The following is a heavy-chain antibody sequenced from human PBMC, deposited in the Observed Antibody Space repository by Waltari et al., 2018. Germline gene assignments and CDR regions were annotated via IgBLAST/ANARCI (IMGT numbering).Heavy chain of an antibody. V-gene: IGHV4-34*01. CDR1: EGSFSAFF. Sequence: VRLDQWGTELVEPWETLSLTCAVYEGSFSAFFWSWVRQAPGKGLEWIGEINHGVKTDYNPSLKSRLFMSVDPSKNQCSLMLSSVTAADTAVYYCVRSHCIGDSCFRYFDSWGQGTLVTVSS. CDR2: INHGVKT. CDR3: VRSHCIGDSCFRYFDS. D-gene: IGHD2-15*01. J-gene: IGHJ4*02.